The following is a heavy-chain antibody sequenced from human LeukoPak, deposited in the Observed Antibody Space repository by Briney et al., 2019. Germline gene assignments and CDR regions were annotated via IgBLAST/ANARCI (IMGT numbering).Heavy chain of an antibody. D-gene: IGHD3-10*01. CDR1: GYTFTTYY. J-gene: IGHJ3*02. Sequence: ASVKVSCKASGYTFTTYYIHWVRQAPGQGLEWMGIINPSGGSTSYAQKLQGRVTMTTDTSTSTAYMELRSLRSDDTAVYYCARDRVWFGEADAFDIWGQGTMVTVSS. CDR2: INPSGGST. CDR3: ARDRVWFGEADAFDI. V-gene: IGHV1-46*01.